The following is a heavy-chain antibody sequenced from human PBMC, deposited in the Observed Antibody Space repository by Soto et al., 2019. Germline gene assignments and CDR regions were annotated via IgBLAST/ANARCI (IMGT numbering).Heavy chain of an antibody. J-gene: IGHJ5*02. Sequence: EMQLSESGGGLVQPGGSLRLSCAASGFTSGSYAMSWVRQAPGKGLEWVSAISGGGSGTYYADSVKGRFTISRDNSKKTLFLQMNSLRVEDTAIYYCAKDPKSTVRFNWFDPWGQGTLVTVSS. CDR2: ISGGGSGT. CDR3: AKDPKSTVRFNWFDP. CDR1: GFTSGSYA. D-gene: IGHD2-8*02. V-gene: IGHV3-23*01.